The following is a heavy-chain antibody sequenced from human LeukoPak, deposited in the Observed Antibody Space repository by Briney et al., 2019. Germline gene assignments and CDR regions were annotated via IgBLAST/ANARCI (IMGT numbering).Heavy chain of an antibody. J-gene: IGHJ4*02. CDR1: GYRLSTLG. Sequence: SVTVACKACGYRLSTLGVKCVRQATGQEMEWVGWVNPNNGLTGYAQKFQGRVTLTSDTSTNTAYMELSTLTSDDTAVYYCAGGRVSFFWGQGTPVTVSS. V-gene: IGHV1-8*01. CDR2: VNPNNGLT. CDR3: AGGRVSFF.